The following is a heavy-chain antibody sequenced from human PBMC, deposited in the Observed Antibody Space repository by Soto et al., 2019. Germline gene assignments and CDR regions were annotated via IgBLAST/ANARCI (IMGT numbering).Heavy chain of an antibody. Sequence: QVQLVQSGAEVKKPGASVKVSCKASGYTFTSYYMHWVRQAPEQGLGWMGIINPIVGSKSYAQRFQGRVTMTRDTSTSTVYMELSSLRSEDTAVYYCARGGLTGTANDAFDSWGQGTMVTVSS. V-gene: IGHV1-46*03. CDR3: ARGGLTGTANDAFDS. CDR1: GYTFTSYY. D-gene: IGHD1-7*01. CDR2: INPIVGSK. J-gene: IGHJ3*02.